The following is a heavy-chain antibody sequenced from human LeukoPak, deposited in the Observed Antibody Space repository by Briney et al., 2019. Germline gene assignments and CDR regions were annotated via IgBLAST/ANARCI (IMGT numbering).Heavy chain of an antibody. CDR3: ARDQALGRYYDFWSGLGAFDI. V-gene: IGHV3-66*01. D-gene: IGHD3-3*01. J-gene: IGHJ3*02. CDR2: IYSGGNT. CDR1: GFTVSSNY. Sequence: GGSLRLSCAASGFTVSSNYMSWVRQAPGKGLEWVSVIYSGGNTYYADSVKGRFTISRDNSKNTLYLQMNSLRAEDTAVYYCARDQALGRYYDFWSGLGAFDIWGQGTMVTVSS.